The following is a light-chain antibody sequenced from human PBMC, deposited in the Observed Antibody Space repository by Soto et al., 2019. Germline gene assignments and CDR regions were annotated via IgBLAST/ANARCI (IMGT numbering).Light chain of an antibody. CDR3: QQSYRTPPT. Sequence: DIQMTQSPSSLSASVGDRVTITCRASHSISNSLNWFQQKPGKAPKLLIYGASSLQSGVPSSFSGSGSGTDFTLTITSLQPEDFATYYCQQSYRTPPTFGQGTKVDIK. J-gene: IGKJ1*01. CDR2: GAS. CDR1: HSISNS. V-gene: IGKV1-39*01.